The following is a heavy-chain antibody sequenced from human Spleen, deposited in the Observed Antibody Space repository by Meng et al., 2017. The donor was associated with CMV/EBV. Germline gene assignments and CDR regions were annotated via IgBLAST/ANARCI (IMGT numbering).Heavy chain of an antibody. J-gene: IGHJ4*02. CDR3: ARAWGDIVVVPAAMTADY. CDR2: INPSGGST. V-gene: IGHV1-46*01. CDR1: GYTFTGYY. D-gene: IGHD2-2*01. Sequence: ASVKVSCKASGYTFTGYYMHWVRQAPGQGLEWMGIINPSGGSTSYAQKFQGRVTMTRDTSTSTVYMELSSLRSEDTAVYYCARAWGDIVVVPAAMTADYWGQGTLVTVSS.